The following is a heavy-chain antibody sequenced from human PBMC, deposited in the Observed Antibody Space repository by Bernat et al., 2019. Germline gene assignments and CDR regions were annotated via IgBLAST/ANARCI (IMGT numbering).Heavy chain of an antibody. D-gene: IGHD4-17*01. Sequence: QVQLQESGPGLVKPSQTLSLTCTVSGGSISSGSYYWSWIRQPAGKGLEWIGRIYTSGSTNYNPSLKSRVTISVDTSKTQFSLKLSSVTAADTAVYYCAREYTVTTLDSENQNNWGQGTLVTVSS. CDR3: AREYTVTTLDSENQNN. CDR1: GGSISSGSYY. J-gene: IGHJ4*02. V-gene: IGHV4-61*02. CDR2: IYTSGST.